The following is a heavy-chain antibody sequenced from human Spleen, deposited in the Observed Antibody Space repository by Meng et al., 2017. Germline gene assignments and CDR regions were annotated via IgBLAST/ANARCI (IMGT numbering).Heavy chain of an antibody. Sequence: GESLKISCAASGFAFDDCTMHWVRQVPGKGLEWVSFITWDGGSTFYADSVKGRFTISRDNSKNSLYLQMNSLGVEDTAVYYCARKGYSGSYKYYFDYWGQGTLVTVSS. J-gene: IGHJ4*02. V-gene: IGHV3-43*01. D-gene: IGHD1-26*01. CDR1: GFAFDDCT. CDR3: ARKGYSGSYKYYFDY. CDR2: ITWDGGST.